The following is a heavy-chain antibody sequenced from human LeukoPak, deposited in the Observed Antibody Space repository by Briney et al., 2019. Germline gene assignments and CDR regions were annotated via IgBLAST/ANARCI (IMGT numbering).Heavy chain of an antibody. D-gene: IGHD5-24*01. CDR3: AKEGRDVKNARYGMDV. Sequence: GGSLRLSCAASGFTFSSYAMSWVRQAPGKGLEWVSAISGSGGSTYYADSVKGRFTISRDNSKNTLYLQMNSLRAEDTPVYYCAKEGRDVKNARYGMDVWGQGTTVTVSS. CDR2: ISGSGGST. CDR1: GFTFSSYA. J-gene: IGHJ6*02. V-gene: IGHV3-23*01.